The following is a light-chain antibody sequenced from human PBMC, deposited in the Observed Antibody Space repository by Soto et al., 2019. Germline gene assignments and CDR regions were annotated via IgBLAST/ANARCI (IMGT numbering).Light chain of an antibody. Sequence: QLVLTQSSSASASLGSSVKLTCTLSSGNSSYIIAWHQQKPGKAPRYLMKLEGSGSYNKGSGVPDRFSGSSSGADRYLTISNLQFEDEADYYCGTWDSNTRVFGGGTKVTVL. CDR3: GTWDSNTRV. J-gene: IGLJ2*01. CDR1: SGNSSYI. V-gene: IGLV4-60*02. CDR2: LEGSGSY.